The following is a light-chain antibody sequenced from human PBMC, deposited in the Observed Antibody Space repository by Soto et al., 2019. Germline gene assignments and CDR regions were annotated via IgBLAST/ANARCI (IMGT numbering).Light chain of an antibody. CDR1: NSDVGSSNS. CDR2: DVN. CDR3: SSYTNNSPNCV. Sequence: LTQPASVSGSPGQSITISCTGTNSDVGSSNSVSWYQHHPGKAPKLIIYDVNSRPSGVSNRFSGSTSGNTASLTISGLQVEDEADYYCSSYTNNSPNCVFGTGTKVPVL. V-gene: IGLV2-14*03. J-gene: IGLJ1*01.